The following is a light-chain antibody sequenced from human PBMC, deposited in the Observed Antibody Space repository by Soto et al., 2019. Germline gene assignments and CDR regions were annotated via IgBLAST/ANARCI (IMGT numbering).Light chain of an antibody. Sequence: DIQMTQSPSTLSAPVGDRVTITCRASQSISSWLAWYQQKPGKAPKLLIYDASSLESGVPSRLSGSGSGTEFTLTISSLQPDDFATYYCQQYNSYSPTFGQGTKVDIK. J-gene: IGKJ1*01. CDR2: DAS. CDR3: QQYNSYSPT. CDR1: QSISSW. V-gene: IGKV1-5*01.